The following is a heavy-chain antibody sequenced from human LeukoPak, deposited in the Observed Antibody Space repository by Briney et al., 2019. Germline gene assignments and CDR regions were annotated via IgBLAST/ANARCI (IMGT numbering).Heavy chain of an antibody. V-gene: IGHV4-39*07. Sequence: PSETLSLTCTVSGGSISSSSYYWGWIRQPPGKGLEWIGSIYYSGDTYYNPSLKSRRVTISVDTSKNQFSLRLSSVTAADTAVYYCASSYSSSWFRFDYWGQGTLVTVSS. D-gene: IGHD6-13*01. CDR2: IYYSGDT. CDR3: ASSYSSSWFRFDY. J-gene: IGHJ4*02. CDR1: GGSISSSSYY.